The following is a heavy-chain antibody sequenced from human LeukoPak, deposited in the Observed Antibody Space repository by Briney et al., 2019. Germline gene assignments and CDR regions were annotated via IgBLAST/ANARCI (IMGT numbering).Heavy chain of an antibody. Sequence: ASVKVSCKASGYTFTSYGISWVRQAPGQGLEWMGWISAYNGNTNYAQKLQGRVTMTTDTSTSTAYMELRSLRSDDTAVYYCASSLTKAGPITTFGVVIGANYGMDVWGQGTTVTVSS. CDR3: ASSLTKAGPITTFGVVIGANYGMDV. V-gene: IGHV1-18*04. CDR2: ISAYNGNT. D-gene: IGHD3-3*01. CDR1: GYTFTSYG. J-gene: IGHJ6*02.